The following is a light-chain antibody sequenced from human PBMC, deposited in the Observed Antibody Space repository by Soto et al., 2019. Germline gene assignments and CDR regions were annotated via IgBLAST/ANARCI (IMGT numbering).Light chain of an antibody. V-gene: IGKV3-20*01. CDR2: GAS. J-gene: IGKJ5*01. Sequence: ESVLTQSPGTLSLSPGERAIISCRASQSIRNSYLAWYQQKPGQAPRLLIFGASSRATGISDRFSGSGSGTHFTLTISRLEPEDFAVYYCQQHGISHITFGQGTRLAIK. CDR3: QQHGISHIT. CDR1: QSIRNSY.